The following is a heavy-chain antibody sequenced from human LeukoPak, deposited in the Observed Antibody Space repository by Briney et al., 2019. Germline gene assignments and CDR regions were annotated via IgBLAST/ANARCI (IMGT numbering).Heavy chain of an antibody. CDR2: LNPSGST. CDR1: GGSFSGYY. D-gene: IGHD4-17*01. J-gene: IGHJ6*02. Sequence: SETLSLTCAVYGGSFSGYYWGWIRQSPGRGLEWIGELNPSGSTDYNPSLKSRVTISVDTSKNQFSVKLTSVTAADTAVYYCARGASQNGDSVNYYFGMDVWGQGTTVTVSS. CDR3: ARGASQNGDSVNYYFGMDV. V-gene: IGHV4-34*01.